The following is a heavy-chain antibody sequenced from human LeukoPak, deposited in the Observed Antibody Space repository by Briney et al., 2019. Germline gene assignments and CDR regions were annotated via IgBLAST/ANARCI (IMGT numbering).Heavy chain of an antibody. CDR2: NSSSTSYI. V-gene: IGHV3-21*01. CDR3: ARAGGSTVSHSDY. D-gene: IGHD4-17*01. Sequence: GGSLRLSCAASGFTFSSYSMNWIRQAPGEGLEWVSSNSSSTSYIYYADSVKGRFTISKDNAKNSLYLQMNSLRAEDTAVYYCARAGGSTVSHSDYWGQGTLVTVSS. CDR1: GFTFSSYS. J-gene: IGHJ4*02.